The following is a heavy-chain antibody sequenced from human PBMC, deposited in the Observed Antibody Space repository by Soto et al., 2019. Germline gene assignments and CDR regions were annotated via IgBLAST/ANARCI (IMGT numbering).Heavy chain of an antibody. D-gene: IGHD1-26*01. CDR3: TRPGPYSGSYHFDY. V-gene: IGHV3-73*01. CDR2: IRSKANSYAT. CDR1: GFTFSGSA. J-gene: IGHJ4*02. Sequence: GGSLRLSCAASGFTFSGSAMHWVRQASGKGLEWVGCIRSKANSYATAYAASVKGRFTISRDDSKNTAYLQMNSLKTEDTAVYYCTRPGPYSGSYHFDYWGQGTLVTVFS.